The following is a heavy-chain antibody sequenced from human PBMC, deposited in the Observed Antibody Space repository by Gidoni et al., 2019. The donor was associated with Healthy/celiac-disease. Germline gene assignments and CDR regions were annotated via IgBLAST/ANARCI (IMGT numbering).Heavy chain of an antibody. CDR2: ISYDGSNK. CDR1: GFTFSSYA. V-gene: IGHV3-30-3*01. J-gene: IGHJ3*02. CDR3: AREGYSSGWYAGRDAFDI. D-gene: IGHD6-19*01. Sequence: GFTFSSYAMHWVRQAPGKGLEWVAVISYDGSNKYYADSVKGRFTISRDNSKNTLYLQMNSLRAEDTAVYYCAREGYSSGWYAGRDAFDIWGQGTMVTVSS.